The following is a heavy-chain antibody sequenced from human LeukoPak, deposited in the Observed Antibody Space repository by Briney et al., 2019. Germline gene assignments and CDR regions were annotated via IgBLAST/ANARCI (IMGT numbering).Heavy chain of an antibody. Sequence: GGSLRLSCAASGFTFSSYAMSWVRQAPGKGLEWVSAISGSGGSTYYADSVKGRFTISRDNSKNTLYLQMNGLRAEDTAVYYCAKCDTSGWYWETYFDFWGQGTLVTVSS. V-gene: IGHV3-23*01. D-gene: IGHD6-19*01. CDR2: ISGSGGST. CDR3: AKCDTSGWYWETYFDF. CDR1: GFTFSSYA. J-gene: IGHJ4*02.